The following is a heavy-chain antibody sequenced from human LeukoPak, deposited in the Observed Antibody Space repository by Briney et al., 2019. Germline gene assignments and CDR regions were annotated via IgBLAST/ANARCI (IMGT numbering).Heavy chain of an antibody. CDR3: AKDHSLLWFGDHYFDY. CDR2: ISYDGNNE. J-gene: IGHJ4*02. D-gene: IGHD3-10*01. CDR1: GFTFNSYG. V-gene: IGHV3-30*18. Sequence: GGSLRLSCSASGFTFNSYGMHWVRQAPGKGLEWVAIISYDGNNEDYADSVKGRFTISRDNSKNTLYLQMNSLRAEDTAVYYCAKDHSLLWFGDHYFDYWGQGTLVTVSS.